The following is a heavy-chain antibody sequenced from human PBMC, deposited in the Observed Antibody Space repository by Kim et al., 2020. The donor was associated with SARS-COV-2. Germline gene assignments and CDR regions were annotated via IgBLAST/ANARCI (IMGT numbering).Heavy chain of an antibody. CDR3: ARNVATAMVIDY. Sequence: YTPSLKSRVTTPIDTSKNLFSLKLSSVTAADTAVYYCARNVATAMVIDYWGQGTLVTVSS. J-gene: IGHJ4*02. V-gene: IGHV4-31*02. D-gene: IGHD5-18*01.